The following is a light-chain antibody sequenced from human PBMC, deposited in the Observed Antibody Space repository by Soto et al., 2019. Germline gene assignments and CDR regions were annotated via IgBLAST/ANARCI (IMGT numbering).Light chain of an antibody. CDR1: SSDVGGYNY. V-gene: IGLV2-14*01. CDR2: EVS. J-gene: IGLJ3*02. CDR3: SSYTSSSPDWV. Sequence: QPALTQPASVSGSPGQSITISCTGTSSDVGGYNYVSWYQQHPGKAPKLMIYEVSNRPSGVSNRFSGSKSGNTASLTISRLQAEDEADYYCSSYTSSSPDWVFGGGTKLTVL.